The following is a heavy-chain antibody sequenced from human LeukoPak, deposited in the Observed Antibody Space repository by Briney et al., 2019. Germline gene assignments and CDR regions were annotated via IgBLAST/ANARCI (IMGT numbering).Heavy chain of an antibody. CDR2: ISYDESDK. J-gene: IGHJ4*02. D-gene: IGHD3-22*01. CDR3: ATVRDRGYYFNY. CDR1: GFTFSNYA. Sequence: GGSLRLSCAASGFTFSNYAMHWVRQAPGKGLQWVAFISYDESDKFYADSVKGRFTLSRDNSKNTVYPQMNSLRAEDTAVYYCATVRDRGYYFNYWGQGTLVTVSS. V-gene: IGHV3-30*03.